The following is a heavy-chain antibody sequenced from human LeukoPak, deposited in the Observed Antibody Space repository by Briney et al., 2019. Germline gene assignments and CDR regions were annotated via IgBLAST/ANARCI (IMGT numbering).Heavy chain of an antibody. V-gene: IGHV6-1*01. CDR1: GDRVSSNSAA. CDR3: ARQFGNYMAY. CDR2: TYYRSKWYN. Sequence: SQTLSLTCAISGDRVSSNSAAWHWVRQSPSRGLEWLGRTYYRSKWYNDYAVSVKSRITINPDTSKNQFSLQLNSVTPEDTAVYYCARQFGNYMAYWGQGTLVTVSS. J-gene: IGHJ4*02. D-gene: IGHD3-16*01.